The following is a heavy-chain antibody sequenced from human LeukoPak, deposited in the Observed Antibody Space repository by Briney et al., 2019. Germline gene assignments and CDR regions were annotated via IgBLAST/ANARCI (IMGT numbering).Heavy chain of an antibody. J-gene: IGHJ3*02. CDR3: ARFRPLYYYDSSGYANAFDI. V-gene: IGHV4-4*09. CDR2: IYTSGST. Sequence: SETLSLTCTVSGGSISSYYWSWIRQPPGKGLEWIGYIYTSGSTDYNPSLKSRVTISVDTSKNQFSLKLSSVTAADTAVYYCARFRPLYYYDSSGYANAFDIWGQGTMVTVSS. CDR1: GGSISSYY. D-gene: IGHD3-22*01.